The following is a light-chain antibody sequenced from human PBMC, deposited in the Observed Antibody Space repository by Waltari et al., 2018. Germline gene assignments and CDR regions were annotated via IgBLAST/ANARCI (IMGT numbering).Light chain of an antibody. V-gene: IGKV2-29*02. CDR1: QSLLNTDGKTY. J-gene: IGKJ5*01. CDR2: EVS. Sequence: IVMTQTPLSLSLTPGQSASISCKASQSLLNTDGKTYLHWYLQKPGQPPQLLMYEVSRRFTGVPERFSGSGSGTDFTLTIRRVEADDVGIYYCMQGIHLISFGQGTQVEIK. CDR3: MQGIHLIS.